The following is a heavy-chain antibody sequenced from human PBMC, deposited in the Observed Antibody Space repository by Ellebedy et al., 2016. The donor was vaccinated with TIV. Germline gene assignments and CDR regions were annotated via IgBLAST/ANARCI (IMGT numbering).Heavy chain of an antibody. Sequence: GGSLRLSCAASGFTFTTYIMNWVRQAPGEGLEWVSYISSSSNTIYYADSVRGRFTVSRDNAKNSLYLQMNSLRAEDTAVYYCARDPHLDVWGKGTTVTVSS. V-gene: IGHV3-48*04. CDR3: ARDPHLDV. CDR1: GFTFTTYI. CDR2: ISSSSNTI. J-gene: IGHJ6*04.